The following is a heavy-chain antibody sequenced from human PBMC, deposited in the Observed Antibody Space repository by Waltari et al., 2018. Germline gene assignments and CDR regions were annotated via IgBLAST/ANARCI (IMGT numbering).Heavy chain of an antibody. CDR1: GFTFNNNA. V-gene: IGHV3-23*01. J-gene: IGHJ4*02. D-gene: IGHD2-2*01. CDR3: AKWREGAPGDFDY. CDR2: ISSSGGGI. Sequence: VQLLESGGDLVQPGGSLRLSCTGTGFTFNNNAMSWVRQAPGKGLEWVSAISSSGGGIYYADSVKGRCILSRDNSKNTLSLQMNSLRTEDTAVYYCAKWREGAPGDFDYWGQGTLVTVSS.